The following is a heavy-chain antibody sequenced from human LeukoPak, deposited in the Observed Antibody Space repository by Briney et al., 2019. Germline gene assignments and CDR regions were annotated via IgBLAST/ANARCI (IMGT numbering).Heavy chain of an antibody. D-gene: IGHD3-22*01. J-gene: IGHJ4*02. CDR1: GFTFRNAG. CDR3: TTTYYYDSSGYYLLNY. Sequence: GGPLRLSCAASGFTFRNAGMSGVRQAPGKGLGWVGRIKSKTDGGTTDYAAPVKGRFTISRDDSKNTLYLQMNSLKTEDTAVYYCTTTYYYDSSGYYLLNYWGQGTLVTVSS. V-gene: IGHV3-15*01. CDR2: IKSKTDGGTT.